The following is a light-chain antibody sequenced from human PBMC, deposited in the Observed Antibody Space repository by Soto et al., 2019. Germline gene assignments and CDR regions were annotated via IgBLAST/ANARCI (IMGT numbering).Light chain of an antibody. CDR2: AVS. J-gene: IGKJ5*01. CDR3: QQYGSSPIT. Sequence: EIVLTQSPGTLSLSPGERATLSCRASQSVRSNYLAWYQQKPGQAPRLLIYAVSTRATGIPDTFSGSGSGTDFTHTISRLEPEDFAVYYCQQYGSSPITFGHGTRLEIK. V-gene: IGKV3-20*01. CDR1: QSVRSNY.